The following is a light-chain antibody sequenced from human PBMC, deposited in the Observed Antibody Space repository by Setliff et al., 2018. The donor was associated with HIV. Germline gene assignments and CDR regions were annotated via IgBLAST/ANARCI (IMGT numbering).Light chain of an antibody. Sequence: QSALTQPASVSGSPGQSITIFCIGTISDVGGYNYVSWYQQYPGKAPKLMIYEVSNRPSGVSNRFSGSKSGNTASLTISGLQGEDEADYYCSSYTSSNTPYVFETGTKVTVL. V-gene: IGLV2-14*01. CDR3: SSYTSSNTPYV. CDR2: EVS. CDR1: ISDVGGYNY. J-gene: IGLJ1*01.